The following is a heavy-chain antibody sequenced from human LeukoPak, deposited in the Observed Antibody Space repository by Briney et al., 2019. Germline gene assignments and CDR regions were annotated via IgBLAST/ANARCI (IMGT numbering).Heavy chain of an antibody. D-gene: IGHD5-24*01. Sequence: GGSLRLSCAASGFTFSDYYMTWIRQAPGKGLDWVSYISSRGRNTYYADSVKGRFTISRDNAKNSLYLQMNSLRAEDTAVYYCARAIYDGFDIWGQGKMVTVSS. J-gene: IGHJ3*02. CDR1: GFTFSDYY. CDR3: ARAIYDGFDI. V-gene: IGHV3-11*01. CDR2: ISSRGRNT.